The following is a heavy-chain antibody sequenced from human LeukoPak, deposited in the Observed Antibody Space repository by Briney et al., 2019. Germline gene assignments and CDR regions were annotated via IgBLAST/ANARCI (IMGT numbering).Heavy chain of an antibody. D-gene: IGHD3-22*01. CDR3: AKDLPSGSPYYYYYGMDV. V-gene: IGHV3-43*01. CDR1: GFTFDDYT. Sequence: GGSLRLSCAASGFTFDDYTMHWVRQAPGKGLEWVSLISWDGGSTYYADSVKGRFTISRDNSKNSLYLQMNSPRTEDTALYYCAKDLPSGSPYYYYYGMDVWGQGTTVTVSS. J-gene: IGHJ6*02. CDR2: ISWDGGST.